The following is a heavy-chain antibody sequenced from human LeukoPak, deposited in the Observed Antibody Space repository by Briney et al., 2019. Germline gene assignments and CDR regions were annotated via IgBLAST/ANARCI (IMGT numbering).Heavy chain of an antibody. Sequence: SETLSLTCTVSGGSISSSSYHWGWIRQSPGEGLQWITSMSYSGATYYNPSLQSRVTISVDTSKNQFSLKLYSVTAADTAVYYCARHEDDSSSWYSSYFDYWGQGTLVTVSS. CDR1: GGSISSSSYH. CDR2: MSYSGAT. D-gene: IGHD6-13*01. J-gene: IGHJ4*02. CDR3: ARHEDDSSSWYSSYFDY. V-gene: IGHV4-39*01.